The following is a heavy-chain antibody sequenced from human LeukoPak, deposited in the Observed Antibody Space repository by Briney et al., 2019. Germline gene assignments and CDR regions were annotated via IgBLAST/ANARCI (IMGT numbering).Heavy chain of an antibody. CDR3: AKSLHSIREHSSSWYSEGGYYFDY. J-gene: IGHJ4*02. CDR2: ISYDGSNK. CDR1: GFTFSSYG. D-gene: IGHD6-13*01. V-gene: IGHV3-30*18. Sequence: GGSLRLSCAASGFTFSSYGMHWVRQAPGKGLEWVAVISYDGSNKYYADSVKGRFTISRDNSKNTLYLQMNSLRAEDTAVYYCAKSLHSIREHSSSWYSEGGYYFDYWGQGTLVTVSS.